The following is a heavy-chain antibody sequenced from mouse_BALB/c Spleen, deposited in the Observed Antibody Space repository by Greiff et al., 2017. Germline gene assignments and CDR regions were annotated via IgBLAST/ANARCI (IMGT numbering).Heavy chain of an antibody. CDR1: GYTFTDYE. D-gene: IGHD5-1*01. J-gene: IGHJ3*01. CDR2: IDPETGGT. CDR3: TYRVFAD. V-gene: IGHV1-15*01. Sequence: QVQLKQSGAELVRPGASVMLSCKASGYTFTDYEMHWVKQTPVHGLEWIGAIDPETGGTAYNQKFKGKATLAADNSSSTAYMGLRSLTSEDSAVYDWTYRVFADWGQGTLVTVSA.